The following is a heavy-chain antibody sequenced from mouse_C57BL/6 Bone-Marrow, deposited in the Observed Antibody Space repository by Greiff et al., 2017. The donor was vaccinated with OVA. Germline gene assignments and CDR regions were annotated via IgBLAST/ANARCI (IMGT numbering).Heavy chain of an antibody. J-gene: IGHJ3*01. CDR3: ASGPYYYGSSYVFAY. CDR1: GYSFTSYY. CDR2: IYPGRGNT. D-gene: IGHD1-1*01. Sequence: VQLQQSGPELVKPGASVKISCKASGYSFTSYYIHWVKQRPGQGLEWIGWIYPGRGNTKYNEKLKGKATLTADTSSSTAYMQLSSLTSEDSAVYYCASGPYYYGSSYVFAYWGQGTLVTVSA. V-gene: IGHV1-66*01.